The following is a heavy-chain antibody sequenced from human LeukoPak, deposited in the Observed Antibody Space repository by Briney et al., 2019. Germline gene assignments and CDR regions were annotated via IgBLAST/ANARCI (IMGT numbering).Heavy chain of an antibody. D-gene: IGHD2-8*01. J-gene: IGHJ4*02. CDR3: ARTALMVYAIDY. CDR2: ISWNSGSI. CDR1: GFTFDDYA. Sequence: GGSLRLSCAASGFTFDDYAMHWVRQAPGKGLEWVSGISWNSGSIGYADSVRGRFTISRDNAKNSLYLQMNSLRAEDTAVYYCARTALMVYAIDYWGQGTLVTVSS. V-gene: IGHV3-9*01.